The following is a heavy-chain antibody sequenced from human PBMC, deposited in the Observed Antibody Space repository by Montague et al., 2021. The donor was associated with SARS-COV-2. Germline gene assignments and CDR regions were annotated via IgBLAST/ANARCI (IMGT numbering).Heavy chain of an antibody. Sequence: TLSLTCSVSGGSISNGSYPWSWIRQPPGRGQEWIGYIFPGGSPYNXXXLQSRATISKDNSKNQLSLRLTSITAAGTAVYFCARGGADFGDYGWLDPRGQGGLVTVS. J-gene: IGHJ5*02. CDR1: GGSISNGSYP. D-gene: IGHD4-17*01. CDR3: ARGGADFGDYGWLDP. V-gene: IGHV4-30-2*01. CDR2: IFPGGSP.